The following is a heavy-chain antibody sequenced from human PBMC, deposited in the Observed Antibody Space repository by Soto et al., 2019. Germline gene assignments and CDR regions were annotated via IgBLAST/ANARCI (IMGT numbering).Heavy chain of an antibody. CDR3: ARVVRTTGWFDP. CDR2: IYYSGST. Sequence: SETLSLTCTVSGGSISSGGYYWSWIRQHPGKGLEWIGYIYYSGSTYYNPSLKSRVTISVDTSKNQFSLKLSSVTAADTAVYYCARVVRTTGWFDPWGQGTLVTVSS. V-gene: IGHV4-31*03. CDR1: GGSISSGGYY. J-gene: IGHJ5*02. D-gene: IGHD4-4*01.